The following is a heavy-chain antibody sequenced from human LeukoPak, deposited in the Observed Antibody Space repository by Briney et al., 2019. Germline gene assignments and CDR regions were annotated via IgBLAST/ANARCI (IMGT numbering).Heavy chain of an antibody. J-gene: IGHJ4*02. V-gene: IGHV4-59*01. CDR2: IYYSGST. Sequence: PSETLSLTCTVSGGSISSYYWSWIRQPPGKGLEWIGYIYYSGSTNYNPSLKSRVTISLDTSKNQFSLKLSSVAAADTAVYYCARVGIANYFDYWGQGTLVTVSS. D-gene: IGHD2-21*01. CDR3: ARVGIANYFDY. CDR1: GGSISSYY.